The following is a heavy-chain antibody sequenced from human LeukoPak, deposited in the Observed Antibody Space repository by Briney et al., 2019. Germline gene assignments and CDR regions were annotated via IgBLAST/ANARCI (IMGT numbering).Heavy chain of an antibody. J-gene: IGHJ4*02. Sequence: SETLSLTCAVYGGSFSSYYWGWIRQPPGKGLEWIGSIYYSGSTYYNPSLKSRVTISVDTSKNQFSLKLSSVTAADTAVYYCAREWISGSGSPTDYWGQGALVTVSS. D-gene: IGHD3-10*01. V-gene: IGHV4-39*07. CDR2: IYYSGST. CDR1: GGSFSSYY. CDR3: AREWISGSGSPTDY.